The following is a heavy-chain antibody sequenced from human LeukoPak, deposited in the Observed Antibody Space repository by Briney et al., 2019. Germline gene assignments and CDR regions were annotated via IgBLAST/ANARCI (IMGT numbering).Heavy chain of an antibody. Sequence: GGSLRLSCAASGFTFSSYDMSWVRQAPGKGLEWVSVISGSGGSTYYADSVKGRFTISRDNSKNTLYLQMNSLRAEDTAVYYCAKDEFSYSSSWSDPYDYWGQGTLVTVSS. CDR1: GFTFSSYD. V-gene: IGHV3-23*01. D-gene: IGHD6-13*01. CDR3: AKDEFSYSSSWSDPYDY. J-gene: IGHJ4*02. CDR2: ISGSGGST.